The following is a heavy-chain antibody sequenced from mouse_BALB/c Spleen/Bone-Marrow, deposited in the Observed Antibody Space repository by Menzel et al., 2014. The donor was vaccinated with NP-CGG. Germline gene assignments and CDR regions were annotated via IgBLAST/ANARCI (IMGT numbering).Heavy chain of an antibody. CDR2: IWAGGST. D-gene: IGHD1-1*01. Sequence: VQLQESGPGLVAPSQSLSIACTVSGFSLTSYGVHWVRQPPGKGLEWLGAIWAGGSTDYNSALMSRLSISKDSSKSXVFLKMNSLQTDDTAMYYCARALYYYGSSYYTMDYWGQGTSVIVSS. CDR1: GFSLTSYG. V-gene: IGHV2-9*02. CDR3: ARALYYYGSSYYTMDY. J-gene: IGHJ4*01.